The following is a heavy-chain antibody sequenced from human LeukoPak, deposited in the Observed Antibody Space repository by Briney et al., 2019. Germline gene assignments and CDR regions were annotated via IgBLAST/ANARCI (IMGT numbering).Heavy chain of an antibody. D-gene: IGHD3-22*01. CDR1: GFTFSSYA. CDR3: AVHNSGFCY. Sequence: GGSLRLSCAASGFTFSSYAMHWVRQAPGKGLERVAVISYDGSNKYYADSVKGRFTISRDNSKNTLYLQMNSLRAEDTAVYYCAVHNSGFCYWGQGTQVTVSS. V-gene: IGHV3-30*04. CDR2: ISYDGSNK. J-gene: IGHJ4*02.